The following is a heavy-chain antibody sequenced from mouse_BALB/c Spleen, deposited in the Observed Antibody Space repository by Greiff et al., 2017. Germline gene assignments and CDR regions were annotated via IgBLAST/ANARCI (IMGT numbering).Heavy chain of an antibody. Sequence: EVQLQQSGAELVRPGALVKLSCKASGFNIKDYYMHWVKQRPEQGLEWIGWIDPENGNTIYDPKFQGKASITADTSSNTAYLQLSSLTSEDTAVYYCARGYYDYGKGAMDYWGQGTSVTVSS. CDR2: IDPENGNT. V-gene: IGHV14-1*02. CDR1: GFNIKDYY. CDR3: ARGYYDYGKGAMDY. J-gene: IGHJ4*01. D-gene: IGHD2-4*01.